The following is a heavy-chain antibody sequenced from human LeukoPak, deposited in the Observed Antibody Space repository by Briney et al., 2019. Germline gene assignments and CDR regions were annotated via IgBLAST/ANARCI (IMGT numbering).Heavy chain of an antibody. Sequence: GGSLRLSCTVSGFTVSSNSMSWVRQAPGKGLEWVSFIYSDNTHYSDSVKGRFTISRDNSKNTLYLQMNSLRAEDTAVYYCATRIAAAGTSYYDSSGPKDDYWGQGTLVTVSS. V-gene: IGHV3-53*01. CDR1: GFTVSSNS. CDR3: ATRIAAAGTSYYDSSGPKDDY. D-gene: IGHD3-22*01. CDR2: IYSDNT. J-gene: IGHJ4*02.